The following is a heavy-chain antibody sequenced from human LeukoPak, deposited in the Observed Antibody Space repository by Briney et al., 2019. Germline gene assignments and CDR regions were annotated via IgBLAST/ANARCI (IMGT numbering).Heavy chain of an antibody. D-gene: IGHD6-19*01. J-gene: IGHJ4*02. CDR3: ARREYSSAFDY. CDR2: ISYDGSNK. Sequence: QPGRSLRLSCAASGFTFSSYAMHWVRQAPGKGLEWVAVISYDGSNKYYADSVKGRFTISRDNSKNTLYLQMNSLRAEDTAVYYCARREYSSAFDYWAREPWSPSP. CDR1: GFTFSSYA. V-gene: IGHV3-30*04.